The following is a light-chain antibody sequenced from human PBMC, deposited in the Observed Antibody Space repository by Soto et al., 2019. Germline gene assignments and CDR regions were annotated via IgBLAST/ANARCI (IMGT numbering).Light chain of an antibody. Sequence: EIVLTQSPGTLSLSPGERATLSCRVSQTVSSNYLAWYQQTPGQAPRLLMYGASTRATGIPDRFSGSGSGTDFTLTITRLEPEDFAVYYCQQYGSSSWTFGQGTKVEIK. V-gene: IGKV3-20*01. J-gene: IGKJ1*01. CDR1: QTVSSNY. CDR2: GAS. CDR3: QQYGSSSWT.